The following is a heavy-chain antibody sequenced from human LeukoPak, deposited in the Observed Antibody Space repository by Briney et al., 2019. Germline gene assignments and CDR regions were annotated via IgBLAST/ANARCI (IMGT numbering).Heavy chain of an antibody. Sequence: PGGSLRLSCAASGFTLSSYFINWVPQAPGRGLEWVSVISAGGHTTYYADSVKGRFTISRDNSKNTMYLQMNSLRAEDTAVYYCAKRAYSPDSAAFECWGQGTLVTVSS. CDR1: GFTLSSYF. CDR2: ISAGGHTT. D-gene: IGHD2-21*01. CDR3: AKRAYSPDSAAFEC. J-gene: IGHJ4*02. V-gene: IGHV3-23*01.